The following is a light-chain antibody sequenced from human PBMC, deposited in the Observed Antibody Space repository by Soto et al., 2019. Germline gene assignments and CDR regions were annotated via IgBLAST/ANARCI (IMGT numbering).Light chain of an antibody. CDR1: QSISSTY. Sequence: EIVLTQSPGSLSLSPGERATLSCRASQSISSTYIAWYQQKSGQAPRLLIFGASSRATGIPDRFSGSGSGTDFTLTTGRLEPEDSAVYFYQQYFRSPYTFGPGTKVDIK. V-gene: IGKV3-20*01. CDR2: GAS. CDR3: QQYFRSPYT. J-gene: IGKJ3*01.